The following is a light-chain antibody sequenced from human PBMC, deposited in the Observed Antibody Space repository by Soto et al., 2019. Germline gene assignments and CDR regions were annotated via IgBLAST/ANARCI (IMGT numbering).Light chain of an antibody. V-gene: IGKV3-11*01. J-gene: IGKJ4*01. CDR2: DAS. Sequence: EIVLTQSPATLSLSPGERATLSCMASQSVSSYLAWYQQKPGQAPRLLIYDASNRATGIPARFSGSGSGTDFTLTISSLEPEDFAVYYCQQRSNWPPLTFGGGTKVEIK. CDR1: QSVSSY. CDR3: QQRSNWPPLT.